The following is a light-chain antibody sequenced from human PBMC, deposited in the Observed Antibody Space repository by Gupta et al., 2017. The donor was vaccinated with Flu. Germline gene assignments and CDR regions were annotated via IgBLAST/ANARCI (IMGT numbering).Light chain of an antibody. CDR2: EVS. Sequence: DVVMTQSPLSLPVTLGQPASISCRSSQSLVYKNGITYLTWFQQRPGQSPRRLIYEVSKRDYGVADRFSGSGSGTDFTLKSSRGEAEDVGVYYCRRGERPWTFGQGTRLEI. J-gene: IGKJ2*02. CDR3: RRGERPWT. V-gene: IGKV2-30*01. CDR1: QSLVYKNGITY.